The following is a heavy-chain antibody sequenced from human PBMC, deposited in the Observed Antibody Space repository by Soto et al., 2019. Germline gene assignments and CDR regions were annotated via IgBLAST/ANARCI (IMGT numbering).Heavy chain of an antibody. CDR2: INHSGST. D-gene: IGHD3-22*01. V-gene: IGHV4-34*01. CDR1: GGSFSGYY. J-gene: IGHJ5*02. CDR3: ARREAYYYDSSGSKRWFDP. Sequence: SETLSLTCAVYGGSFSGYYWSWIRQPPGKGLEWIGEINHSGSTNYNPSLKSRVTISVDTSKNQFSLKLSSVTAADTAVYYCARREAYYYDSSGSKRWFDPWGQGTLVTVSS.